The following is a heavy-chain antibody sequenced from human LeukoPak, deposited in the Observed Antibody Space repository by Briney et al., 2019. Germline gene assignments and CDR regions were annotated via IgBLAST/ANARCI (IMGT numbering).Heavy chain of an antibody. V-gene: IGHV4-39*01. J-gene: IGHJ6*03. Sequence: PSETLSLTCTVSGGSISSSDSSYWGWIRQPPGKGLEWIGSVYYSGSTYYSPSLNSRVTTSVDTSKNQFSLKLSSVTAADTAVYYCARHMKYYYYYMDVWGKGTTVTVSS. CDR1: GGSISSSDSSY. CDR3: ARHMKYYYYYMDV. CDR2: VYYSGST. D-gene: IGHD3-16*01.